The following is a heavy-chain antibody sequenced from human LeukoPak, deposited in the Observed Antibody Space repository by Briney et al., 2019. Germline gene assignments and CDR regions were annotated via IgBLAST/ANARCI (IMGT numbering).Heavy chain of an antibody. V-gene: IGHV4-39*01. CDR2: IYSSGST. D-gene: IGHD3-10*01. J-gene: IGHJ4*02. Sequence: EILSLTCTVSGGSMSSSSYYWGWIRQPPGKGLEWIGSIYSSGSTYYNPSLKSRVTISVDTSKNQFSLKLNSVTAADTAVYYCARHEAKGPGSYYSNFDYWGQGTLVTVSS. CDR1: GGSMSSSSYY. CDR3: ARHEAKGPGSYYSNFDY.